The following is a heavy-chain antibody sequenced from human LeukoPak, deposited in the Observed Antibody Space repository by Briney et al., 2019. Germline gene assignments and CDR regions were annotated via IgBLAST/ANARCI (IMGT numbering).Heavy chain of an antibody. D-gene: IGHD2-2*01. CDR1: GFTFSKAW. CDR3: TTDIWGEGYCSSTSCYDAEYFQH. CDR2: IKSKTDGGTT. V-gene: IGHV3-15*01. J-gene: IGHJ1*01. Sequence: GGSLRLSCAASGFTFSKAWMSWVRQAPGKGLEWVGRIKSKTDGGTTDYAAPVKGRFTISRDDSKNTLYLQMNSLKTEDTAVYYCTTDIWGEGYCSSTSCYDAEYFQHWGQGTLVTVSS.